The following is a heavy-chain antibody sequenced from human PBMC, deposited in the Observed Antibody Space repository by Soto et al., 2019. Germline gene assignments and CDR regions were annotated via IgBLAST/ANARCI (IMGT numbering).Heavy chain of an antibody. CDR1: GFTFSSYW. J-gene: IGHJ6*02. CDR2: INSDGSST. CDR3: SRAFTMVRSLSTYYYYGMDV. Sequence: PGGSLRLSCAASGFTFSSYWMHWVRQAPGKGLVWVSRINSDGSSTSYADSVKGRFTISRDNAKNTLYLQMNSLRAEHTAVYYCSRAFTMVRSLSTYYYYGMDVWGQGTTVTVSS. D-gene: IGHD3-10*01. V-gene: IGHV3-74*01.